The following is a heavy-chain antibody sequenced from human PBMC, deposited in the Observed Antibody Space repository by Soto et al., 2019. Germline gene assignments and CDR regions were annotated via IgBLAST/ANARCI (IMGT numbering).Heavy chain of an antibody. CDR2: MYCGGDI. CDR3: VSLIPCWVFDY. CDR1: EFTFNTNY. J-gene: IGHJ4*01. D-gene: IGHD3-16*01. V-gene: IGHV3-53*01. Sequence: GGSLRLSCLVSEFTFNTNYMYWVRQAPGRGLEWVSAMYCGGDIHYVDSVKGRFTISRDTSENTLYLRMDKLRVEDTAVYFCVSLIPCWVFDYWGRGTLVTVSS.